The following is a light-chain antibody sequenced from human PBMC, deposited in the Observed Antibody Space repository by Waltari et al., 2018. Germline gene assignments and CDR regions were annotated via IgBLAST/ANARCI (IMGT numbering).Light chain of an antibody. Sequence: QSVLTQPPSVSAAPGQRVTISCPRGSSNIGTSYVSWYRQFPGTAPNLLIDANTERPSGIPGRFSGSKSGTSATLDITGLQAGDEADYYCGTWDSSLSGAVFGGGTHLTVL. CDR3: GTWDSSLSGAV. V-gene: IGLV1-51*02. J-gene: IGLJ7*01. CDR1: SSNIGTSY. CDR2: ANT.